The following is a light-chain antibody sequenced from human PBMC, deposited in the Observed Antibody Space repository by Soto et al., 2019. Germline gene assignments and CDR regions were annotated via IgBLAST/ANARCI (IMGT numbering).Light chain of an antibody. Sequence: TQSPSSLSVSVGDRVTITCRASQDIRNYLAWYQQKPGQAPRFLIYGASTRANGIPDRFSGSGSGTDFTLTISRLEPEDFAVYYCQQYGSSPSITFGQGTRLEIK. J-gene: IGKJ5*01. CDR3: QQYGSSPSIT. V-gene: IGKV3-20*01. CDR2: GAS. CDR1: QDIRNY.